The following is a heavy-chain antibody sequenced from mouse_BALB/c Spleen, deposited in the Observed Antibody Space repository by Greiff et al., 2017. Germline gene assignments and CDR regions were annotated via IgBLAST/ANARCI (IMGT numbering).Heavy chain of an antibody. D-gene: IGHD1-1*01. CDR1: GFDFSRYW. CDR2: INPDSSTI. Sequence: EVQGVESGGGLVQPGGSLKLSCAASGFDFSRYWMSWVRQAPGKGLEWIGEINPDSSTINYTPSLKDKFIISRDNAKNTLYLQMSKVRSEDTALYYCASYYGSSSGWFAYWGQGTLVTVSA. J-gene: IGHJ3*01. V-gene: IGHV4-1*02. CDR3: ASYYGSSSGWFAY.